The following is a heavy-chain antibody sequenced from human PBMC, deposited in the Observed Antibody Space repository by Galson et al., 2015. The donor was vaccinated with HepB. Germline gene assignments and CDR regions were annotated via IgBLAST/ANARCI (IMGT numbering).Heavy chain of an antibody. CDR1: GFTFSSYW. V-gene: IGHV3-7*03. Sequence: SLRLSCAASGFTFSSYWMSWVRQAPGKGLEWVANIKQDGSEKYYVDSVKGRFTISRDNAKNSLYLQMNSLRAEDTAVYYCARAYYYGSGSFLGDLDAFDIWGQGTMVTVSS. CDR3: ARAYYYGSGSFLGDLDAFDI. D-gene: IGHD3-10*01. J-gene: IGHJ3*02. CDR2: IKQDGSEK.